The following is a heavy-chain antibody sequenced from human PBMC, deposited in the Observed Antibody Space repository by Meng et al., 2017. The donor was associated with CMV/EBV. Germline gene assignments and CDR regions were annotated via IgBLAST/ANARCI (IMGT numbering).Heavy chain of an antibody. J-gene: IGHJ5*02. CDR1: GGSFSGYY. CDR2: INHSGST. D-gene: IGHD3-10*01. V-gene: IGHV4-34*01. CDR3: ARGLMVRGSRVNWFDP. Sequence: QVQLQQWGAGLLKPSETLSLTCAVYGGSFSGYYWSWIRQPPGKGLEWIGEINHSGSTNYNPSLKSRVTISVDTSKNQFSLKLSSVTAADTAVYYCARGLMVRGSRVNWFDPRGQGTLVTVSS.